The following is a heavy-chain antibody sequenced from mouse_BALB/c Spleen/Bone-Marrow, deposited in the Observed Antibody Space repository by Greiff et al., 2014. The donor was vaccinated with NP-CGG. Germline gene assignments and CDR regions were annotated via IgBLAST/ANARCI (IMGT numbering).Heavy chain of an antibody. CDR2: ISYDGSN. V-gene: IGHV3-6*02. CDR3: ARRGGNPSYAMDY. J-gene: IGHJ4*01. CDR1: GYSITSGYY. Sequence: VQLQQSGPGLVKPSQSLSLTCYVTGYSITSGYYWNWIRQFPGNKLEWMGYISYDGSNNYNPSLKNRISITRDTSKNQFFLKLNSVTTEDTATYYCARRGGNPSYAMDYWGQGTSVTVSS. D-gene: IGHD2-1*01.